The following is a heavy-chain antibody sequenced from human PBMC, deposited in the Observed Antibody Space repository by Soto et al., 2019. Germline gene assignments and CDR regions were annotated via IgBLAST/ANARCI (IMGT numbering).Heavy chain of an antibody. Sequence: QVQLVESGGGLVRPGGSVRLSCEASGFTFRDYYMTGFRQAPGKGLEWLSYIDSSTKYTNYADSVKGRFTISRDNAKNSLYLQMNSLRADDTAVYYCAREYYYTMDVWGQGTMVTVSS. CDR2: IDSSTKYT. CDR3: AREYYYTMDV. CDR1: GFTFRDYY. V-gene: IGHV3-11*05. J-gene: IGHJ6*02.